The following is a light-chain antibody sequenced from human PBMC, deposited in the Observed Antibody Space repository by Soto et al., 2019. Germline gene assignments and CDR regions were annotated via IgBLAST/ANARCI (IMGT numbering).Light chain of an antibody. CDR3: QQYTNTNNPWM. CDR1: QSISNN. V-gene: IGKV3-15*01. CDR2: GAS. Sequence: EIVMTQSPATLSVSPGERATLSCRATQSISNNLAWYQQKAGQAPRLLIYGASTRATGIPARFSGSGSGTEFTLIISGLQPEDSATYYCQQYTNTNNPWMFGQGTKVEI. J-gene: IGKJ1*01.